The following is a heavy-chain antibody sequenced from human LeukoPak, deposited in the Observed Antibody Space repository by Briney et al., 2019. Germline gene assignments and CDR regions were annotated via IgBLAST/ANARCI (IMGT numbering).Heavy chain of an antibody. CDR2: IIPIFGTA. CDR1: GGTFSSYA. V-gene: IGHV1-69*13. CDR3: ARDRGGYDSDYLAY. D-gene: IGHD5-12*01. J-gene: IGHJ4*02. Sequence: SVTVSCKASGGTFSSYAISWVRQAPGQGREGMGGIIPIFGTANYAQKFQGRVTITADESTSTAYMELSSLRSEDTAVYYCARDRGGYDSDYLAYWAQGTLVTVSS.